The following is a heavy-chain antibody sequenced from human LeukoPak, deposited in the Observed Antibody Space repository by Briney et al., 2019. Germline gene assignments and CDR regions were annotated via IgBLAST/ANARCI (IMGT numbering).Heavy chain of an antibody. CDR3: ARDRGYSSSSGYFDY. D-gene: IGHD6-6*01. CDR1: GGTFSSYA. V-gene: IGHV1-69*04. CDR2: IIPILGIA. Sequence: ASVKVSCKSSGGTFSSYAIIWVRQAPGQGLEWMGRIIPILGIANYAQKFQGRVTITADKSTSTAYMELSSLRSEDTAVYYCARDRGYSSSSGYFDYWGQGTLVTVSS. J-gene: IGHJ4*02.